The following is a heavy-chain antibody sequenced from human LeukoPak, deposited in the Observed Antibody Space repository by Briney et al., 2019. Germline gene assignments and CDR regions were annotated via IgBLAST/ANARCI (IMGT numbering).Heavy chain of an antibody. D-gene: IGHD3-9*01. J-gene: IGHJ6*02. V-gene: IGHV1-69*04. Sequence: SVKVSCKASGGTFSSYAISWVRQAPGQGLEWMGRIIPILGIANYAQKFQGRVTITADKSTSTAYMELSSLRSEDTAVYYCARSLTGYQINYYYYYGMDVWGQGTTVTVSS. CDR3: ARSLTGYQINYYYYYGMDV. CDR1: GGTFSSYA. CDR2: IIPILGIA.